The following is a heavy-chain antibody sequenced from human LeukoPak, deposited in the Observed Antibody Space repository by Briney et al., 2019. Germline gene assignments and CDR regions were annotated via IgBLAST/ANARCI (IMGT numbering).Heavy chain of an antibody. CDR3: AKDAQLATYYYYGMDV. CDR2: ISGSGGSI. D-gene: IGHD6-13*01. V-gene: IGHV3-23*01. Sequence: GGSLRLSCAASGFTFSSYAMSWVRQAPGKGLEWVSAISGSGGSIYYADSVKGRFTISRDNSKNTLYLQMNSLRAEDTAVYYCAKDAQLATYYYYGMDVWGQGTTVTVSS. J-gene: IGHJ6*02. CDR1: GFTFSSYA.